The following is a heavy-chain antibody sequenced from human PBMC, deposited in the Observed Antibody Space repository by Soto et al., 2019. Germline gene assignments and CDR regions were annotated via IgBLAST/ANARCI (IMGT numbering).Heavy chain of an antibody. D-gene: IGHD6-19*01. CDR1: GFTFDDYA. CDR3: AKGVPGIAVAGTGYFQH. CDR2: ISWNSGSI. J-gene: IGHJ1*01. V-gene: IGHV3-9*01. Sequence: GGSLRLSCAASGFTFDDYAMHWVRQAPGKGLEWVSRISWNSGSIGYADSVKGRFTISRDNSKNTLYLQMNSLRAEDTAVYYCAKGVPGIAVAGTGYFQHWGQGTLVTVSS.